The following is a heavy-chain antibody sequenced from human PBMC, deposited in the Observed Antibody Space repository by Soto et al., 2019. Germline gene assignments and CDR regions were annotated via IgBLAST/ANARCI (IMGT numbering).Heavy chain of an antibody. CDR3: AIDRGGYGPPDV. J-gene: IGHJ6*02. Sequence: ETLSLTGAVYGGSFSGYYWRWIRQPPGKGPQWFGEINHSGSANYTPSLKSRVTISRDNAKNSSYRQMNSLRVENTAVYYCAIDRGGYGPPDVWRQGTTVTVSS. CDR2: INHSGSA. D-gene: IGHD3-10*01. CDR1: GGSFSGYY. V-gene: IGHV4-34*01.